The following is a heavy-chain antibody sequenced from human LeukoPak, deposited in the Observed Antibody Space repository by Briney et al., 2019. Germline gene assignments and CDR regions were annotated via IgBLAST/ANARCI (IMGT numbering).Heavy chain of an antibody. CDR3: ARDYGIAATALTAGDFQH. D-gene: IGHD6-13*01. J-gene: IGHJ1*01. V-gene: IGHV1-2*06. CDR1: GYTFTGYY. CDR2: INPNSGGT. Sequence: ASVKVSCKASGYTFTGYYMHWVRQAPGQGLEWMGRINPNSGGTNYAQKFQGRVTMTRDTSISTAYMELSRLRSDDTAVYYCARDYGIAATALTAGDFQHWGQGTLVTVSS.